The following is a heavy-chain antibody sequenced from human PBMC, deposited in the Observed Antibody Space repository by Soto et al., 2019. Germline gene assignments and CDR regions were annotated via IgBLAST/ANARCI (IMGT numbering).Heavy chain of an antibody. CDR1: GGSISSGGYY. J-gene: IGHJ5*02. CDR2: IYYSGST. CDR3: ARDRRVGWFDP. D-gene: IGHD2-15*01. V-gene: IGHV4-31*03. Sequence: SETLSLTCTVSGGSISSGGYYWSWIRQHPGKGLEWIGYIYYSGSTYYNPSLKSRVTISVDTSKNQLSLKLSSVTAADTAVYYCARDRRVGWFDPWGQGTLVTVSS.